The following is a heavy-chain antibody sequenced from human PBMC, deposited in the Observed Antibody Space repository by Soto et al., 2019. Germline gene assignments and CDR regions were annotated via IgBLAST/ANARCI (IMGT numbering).Heavy chain of an antibody. CDR3: ARVPVFSFWGGSLGVTGTPKWFDP. CDR2: IHHSGST. V-gene: IGHV4-34*01. J-gene: IGHJ5*02. CDR1: GGSFSGYY. D-gene: IGHD3-3*01. Sequence: SETLSLTCAVYGGSFSGYYWSWVRQPPGKGLEWIGEIHHSGSTNYNPSLKSRVTMSLDTSKNHFSLKLSSVTAADTAVYYCARVPVFSFWGGSLGVTGTPKWFDPWGQGTLVTVSS.